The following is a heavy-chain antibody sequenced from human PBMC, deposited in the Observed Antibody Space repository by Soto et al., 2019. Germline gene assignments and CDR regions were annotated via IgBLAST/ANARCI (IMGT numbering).Heavy chain of an antibody. Sequence: GVSLRLSCTVSGFAFNNYGINWVRQAPGKGLEWVSSISKSDYTYYSDSVKGRFTISRDNAKSSVSLQMNTLRVEDTAVYSCAREDSIIIPAVSEFWGQGTLVTASS. CDR1: GFAFNNYG. CDR3: AREDSIIIPAVSEF. J-gene: IGHJ4*02. V-gene: IGHV3-21*01. D-gene: IGHD2-2*01. CDR2: ISKSDYT.